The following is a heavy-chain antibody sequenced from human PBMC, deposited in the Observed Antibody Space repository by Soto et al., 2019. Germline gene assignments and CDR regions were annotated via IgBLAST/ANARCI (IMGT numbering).Heavy chain of an antibody. D-gene: IGHD3-22*01. CDR2: IYDSRTT. CDR3: ARAKITMIGGGFDP. V-gene: IGHV4-61*01. Sequence: PSETLSLTCTVSGGSVSSGSFYWSWIRQPPGKGLEWIGFIYDSRTTNYNPSLTSRVTISVDTSKHQFSLKLSSVTAADTAVYYCARAKITMIGGGFDPWGQGTLVTVSS. CDR1: GGSVSSGSFY. J-gene: IGHJ5*02.